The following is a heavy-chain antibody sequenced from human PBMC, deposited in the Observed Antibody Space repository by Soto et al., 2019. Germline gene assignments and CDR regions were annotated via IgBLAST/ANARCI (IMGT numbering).Heavy chain of an antibody. D-gene: IGHD3-22*01. CDR3: ATAYVYDFENSNYYRDAFDI. V-gene: IGHV5-51*01. Sequence: GESLKISCXASGYSFSFYWIGWVRQMPGKGLEWMAIMYPDDSDIRYSPSFEAHVTISADKSTSTAFLQWSSLKASDTAMYYCATAYVYDFENSNYYRDAFDIWGQGTLVTVSS. CDR2: MYPDDSDI. CDR1: GYSFSFYW. J-gene: IGHJ3*02.